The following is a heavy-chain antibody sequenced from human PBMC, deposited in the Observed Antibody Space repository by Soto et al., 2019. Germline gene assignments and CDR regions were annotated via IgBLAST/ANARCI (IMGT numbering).Heavy chain of an antibody. Sequence: ASVKVSCKASGGTFSSYAISWVRQAPGQGLEWMGGIIPIFGTANYAQKFQGRVTITADESTSTAYMELSSLRSEDTAVYYCARGKRYDFWSGYYTKYFDYWGQGALVTSPQ. D-gene: IGHD3-3*01. CDR2: IIPIFGTA. CDR3: ARGKRYDFWSGYYTKYFDY. CDR1: GGTFSSYA. J-gene: IGHJ4*02. V-gene: IGHV1-69*13.